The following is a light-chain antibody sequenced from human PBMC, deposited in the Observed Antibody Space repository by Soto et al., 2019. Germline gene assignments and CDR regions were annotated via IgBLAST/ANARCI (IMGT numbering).Light chain of an antibody. J-gene: IGKJ1*01. CDR2: DAS. CDR1: QSVTSN. V-gene: IGKV3-15*01. CDR3: QQYSSSRT. Sequence: EIVMTQSPATLSVSPGDRATLSCRASQSVTSNLAWYQQRPGQAPRLLIYDASTRATGIPPRFSGGGSGTEFTVTISSLQSEDFAVYYCQQYSSSRTFGQGTKVDIK.